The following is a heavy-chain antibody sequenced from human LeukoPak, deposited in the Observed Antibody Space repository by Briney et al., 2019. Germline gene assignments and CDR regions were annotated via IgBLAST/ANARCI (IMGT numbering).Heavy chain of an antibody. CDR3: AREADCSSTSCYAGPVDY. CDR2: IYYRSKWYN. J-gene: IGHJ4*02. CDR1: GYGVSSNSAA. Sequence: SQTLSLTCAISGYGVSSNSAAWNWIRQSPSRGLEWLGRIYYRSKWYNDYAVSVKSRITINPDTSKNQFSLQLNSVTPEDTAVYYCAREADCSSTSCYAGPVDYWGKGTLVTVSS. D-gene: IGHD2-2*01. V-gene: IGHV6-1*01.